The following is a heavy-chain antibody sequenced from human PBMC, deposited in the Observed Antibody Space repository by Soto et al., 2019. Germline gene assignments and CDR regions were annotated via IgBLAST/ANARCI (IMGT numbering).Heavy chain of an antibody. Sequence: GGSLRLSCAASGFTFSDYWMNWARQAPGKGLEWVANILPDGSQKYYLDSLRGRFTVSRDNAKNSLYLQIDRLRPDDTAVYYCARARPHDYGPLDYWGQGILVTVSS. V-gene: IGHV3-7*01. CDR2: ILPDGSQK. CDR3: ARARPHDYGPLDY. J-gene: IGHJ4*02. CDR1: GFTFSDYW. D-gene: IGHD3-10*01.